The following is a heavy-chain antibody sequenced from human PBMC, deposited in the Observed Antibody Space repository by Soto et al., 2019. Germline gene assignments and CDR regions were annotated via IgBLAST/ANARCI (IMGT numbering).Heavy chain of an antibody. D-gene: IGHD5-12*01. J-gene: IGHJ5*02. CDR3: ARGGLRAYWFDP. CDR1: EFTFSNYW. Sequence: EVQLVESGGGLVQPGGSLRLSCAASEFTFSNYWMHWVRQAPGKGLVWVSRINGDGSTTNYADSVKGRFAISRDNAKSTPFLQMNGLSAEDTAVYYCARGGLRAYWFDPWGQGTLVTVSA. CDR2: INGDGSTT. V-gene: IGHV3-74*01.